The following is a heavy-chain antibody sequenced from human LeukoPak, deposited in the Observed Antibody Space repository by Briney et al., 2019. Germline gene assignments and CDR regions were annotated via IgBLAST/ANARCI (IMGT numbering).Heavy chain of an antibody. CDR2: ISGSGGST. D-gene: IGHD6-13*01. V-gene: IGHV3-23*01. Sequence: PGGSLRLSCAASGFTFGSYAMSWVRQAPGKGLEWVSAISGSGGSTYYADSVKGRFTISRDNSKNTLYLQMNSLRAEDTAVYYCANFPAAGNVRYFQHWGQGTLVTVSS. J-gene: IGHJ1*01. CDR3: ANFPAAGNVRYFQH. CDR1: GFTFGSYA.